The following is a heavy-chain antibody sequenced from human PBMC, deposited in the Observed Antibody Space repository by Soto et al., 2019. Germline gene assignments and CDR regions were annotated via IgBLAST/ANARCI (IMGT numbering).Heavy chain of an antibody. V-gene: IGHV3-15*07. CDR3: TTERY. J-gene: IGHJ4*02. CDR1: RFNFNNAY. Sequence: PGGSLRLSCAASRFNFNNAYMNWVRQAPGKGLEWVGRIKSKTDGGTIDYNAPVKDRFTISRDDSKNTLYLQMSSLEIEDTAVYYCTTERYWGQGTLVTVSS. CDR2: IKSKTDGGTI.